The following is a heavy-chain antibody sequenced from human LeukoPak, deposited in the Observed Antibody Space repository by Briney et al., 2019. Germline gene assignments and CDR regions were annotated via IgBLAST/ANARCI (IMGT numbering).Heavy chain of an antibody. D-gene: IGHD2-2*01. Sequence: GESLQISCKGSGYSFTSYWIGWVRQMPGKGLEWMGIIYPGDSDTRYSPSFQGQVTISADKSISTAYLQWSSLKASDTAMYYCARALAVVSAAWVMGSSWQVYYFDYWGQGTLVTVSS. CDR2: IYPGDSDT. CDR3: ARALAVVSAAWVMGSSWQVYYFDY. V-gene: IGHV5-51*01. CDR1: GYSFTSYW. J-gene: IGHJ4*02.